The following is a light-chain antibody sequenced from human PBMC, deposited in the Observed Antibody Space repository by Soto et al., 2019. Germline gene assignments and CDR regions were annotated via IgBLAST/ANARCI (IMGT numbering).Light chain of an antibody. J-gene: IGKJ1*01. Sequence: EIVLTQSPGTLSLSPGERATLSCRTSQSVSNNYLALYQQKPGQAPRLLIYGASSRATGIPDRFSGSGSGTDFTLSISRLEPEDFAVYYCQQYSSLWTFGQGTK. V-gene: IGKV3-20*01. CDR1: QSVSNNY. CDR3: QQYSSLWT. CDR2: GAS.